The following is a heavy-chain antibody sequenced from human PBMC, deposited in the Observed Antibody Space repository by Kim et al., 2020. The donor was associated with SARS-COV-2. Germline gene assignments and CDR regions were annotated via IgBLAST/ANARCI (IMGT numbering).Heavy chain of an antibody. CDR3: AKDSLDAYYYDSSGYYN. Sequence: VKGRFTISRDNSKNTLYLQMNSLRAEDTAVYYCAKDSLDAYYYDSSGYYNWGQGTLVTVSS. V-gene: IGHV3-23*01. J-gene: IGHJ4*02. D-gene: IGHD3-22*01.